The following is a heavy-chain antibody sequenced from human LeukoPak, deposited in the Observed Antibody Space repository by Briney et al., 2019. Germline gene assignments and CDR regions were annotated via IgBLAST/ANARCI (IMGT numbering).Heavy chain of an antibody. CDR3: ARDLFSEDYYGSGRGGDY. V-gene: IGHV3-7*01. CDR1: GFTFSSYW. J-gene: IGHJ4*02. CDR2: IKQDGSEK. Sequence: GGSLRLSCAASGFTFSSYWMSWVHQAPGKGLEWVANIKQDGSEKYYVDSVKGRFTISRDNAKNSLYLQMNSLRAEDTAVYYCARDLFSEDYYGSGRGGDYWGQGTLVTVSS. D-gene: IGHD3-10*01.